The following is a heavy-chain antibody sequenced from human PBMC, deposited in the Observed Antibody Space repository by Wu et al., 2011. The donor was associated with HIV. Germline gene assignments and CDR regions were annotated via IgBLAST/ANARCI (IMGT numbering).Heavy chain of an antibody. CDR2: VSGYNGYT. V-gene: IGHV1-18*01. Sequence: QVQLVQSGDEVEKPGASVKVSCKTSGYNFPSYYITWVRQAPGQGLEWMGWVSGYNGYTRYAQKVQGRVTMTKDTSTSTAYMELRSLTSDDTAVHYCARGEDYYGSSGYHGYWGQGTLVTVSS. CDR1: GYNFPSYY. J-gene: IGHJ4*02. D-gene: IGHD3-22*01. CDR3: ARGEDYYGSSGYHGY.